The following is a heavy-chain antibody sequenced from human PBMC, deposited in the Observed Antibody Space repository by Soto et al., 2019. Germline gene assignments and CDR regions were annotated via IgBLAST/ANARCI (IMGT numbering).Heavy chain of an antibody. CDR3: GRRQRGPRTYGMDV. CDR1: GGTFSSYT. V-gene: IGHV1-69*02. D-gene: IGHD3-10*01. Sequence: QVQLVQSGAEVKKPGSSVKVSCKASGGTFSSYTISWVRQAPGQGLEWMGRIIPSLCIANYAQKFQGRVTMTADKSTSTAYMELTSLRSEDPAVYYCGRRQRGPRTYGMDVCGHGTTVTVSS. J-gene: IGHJ6*02. CDR2: IIPSLCIA.